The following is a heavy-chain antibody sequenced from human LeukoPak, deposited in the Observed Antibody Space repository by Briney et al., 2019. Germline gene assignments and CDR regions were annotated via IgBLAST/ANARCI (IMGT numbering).Heavy chain of an antibody. CDR1: GFTFSSYS. J-gene: IGHJ4*02. CDR3: ASSSGYYYVSGY. Sequence: NPGGSLRLSCAASGFTFSSYSMNWVRQAPGKGLEWVSSISSSSSYIYYADSVKGRFTISRDNAKNTLYLQMNSLRAEDTAVYYCASSSGYYYVSGYWGQGTLVTVSS. V-gene: IGHV3-21*01. CDR2: ISSSSSYI. D-gene: IGHD3-22*01.